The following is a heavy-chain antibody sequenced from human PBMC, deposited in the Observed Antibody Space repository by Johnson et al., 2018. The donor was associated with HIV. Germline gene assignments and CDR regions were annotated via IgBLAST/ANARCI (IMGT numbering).Heavy chain of an antibody. CDR2: IKQDGSEK. CDR3: ARDLDTGGAIGAFDI. J-gene: IGHJ3*02. Sequence: VQLVESGGGFVQPGGSLRLSCAASSFTFSNYWMNWVRQAPGKGLEWVANIKQDGSEKYYVDSVKGRFPISRDNAKNSLYLQMNSLRAEETGCYYWARDLDTGGAIGAFDIWGQGTMVTVSS. D-gene: IGHD3-10*01. V-gene: IGHV3-7*01. CDR1: SFTFSNYW.